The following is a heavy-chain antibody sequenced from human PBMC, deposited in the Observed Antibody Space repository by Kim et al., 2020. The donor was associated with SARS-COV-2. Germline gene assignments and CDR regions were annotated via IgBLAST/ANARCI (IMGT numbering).Heavy chain of an antibody. V-gene: IGHV6-1*01. Sequence: SVKSRITINPDTSKNQFALQLNSVTPEDTAVYYCAAEGFTIFGVVPYYFDYWGQGTLVTVSS. CDR3: AAEGFTIFGVVPYYFDY. D-gene: IGHD3-3*01. J-gene: IGHJ4*02.